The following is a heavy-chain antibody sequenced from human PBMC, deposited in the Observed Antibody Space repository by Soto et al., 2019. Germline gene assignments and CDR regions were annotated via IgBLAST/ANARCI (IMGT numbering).Heavy chain of an antibody. Sequence: QVPLVQSGAEVKKPGASVKVSCKASGYTFTSYAMHWVRQAPGQRLEWMGWINAGNGNTKYSQKFQGRVTITRDTSASTAYMELSSLRSEDTAVYYCAREYSGYDSYFVYWGQGTLVTVSS. V-gene: IGHV1-3*01. CDR3: AREYSGYDSYFVY. CDR1: GYTFTSYA. J-gene: IGHJ4*02. D-gene: IGHD5-12*01. CDR2: INAGNGNT.